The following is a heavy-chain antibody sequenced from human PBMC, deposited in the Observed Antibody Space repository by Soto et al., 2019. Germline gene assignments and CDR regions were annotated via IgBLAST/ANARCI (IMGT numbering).Heavy chain of an antibody. D-gene: IGHD2-2*01. CDR1: GFTFSSYA. Sequence: VQLLESGGGLVQPGGSLRLSCAASGFTFSSYAMSWVRQAPGKGLEWVSAISGSVGSTYYADSVKGRFTISRDNSTSTLFLQMNSLRAEATAVYYCAKVKYHLPSYYYYYMSLWGKETTVTVSS. V-gene: IGHV3-23*01. J-gene: IGHJ6*03. CDR3: AKVKYHLPSYYYYYMSL. CDR2: ISGSVGST.